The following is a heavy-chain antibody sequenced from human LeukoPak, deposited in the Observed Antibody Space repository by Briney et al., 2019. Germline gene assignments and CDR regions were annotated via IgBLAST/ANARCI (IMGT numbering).Heavy chain of an antibody. J-gene: IGHJ4*02. CDR2: IYYSGST. CDR1: GGSISSYY. D-gene: IGHD6-13*01. CDR3: ARAMQLEPNFDY. V-gene: IGHV4-59*01. Sequence: SETLSFTCTVSGGSISSYYCSWIRQPPGKGLEWIGYIYYSGSTNYNPSLKSRVTISVDTSRNQFSLKLSSVTAADTAVYYCARAMQLEPNFDYWGQGTLVTVSS.